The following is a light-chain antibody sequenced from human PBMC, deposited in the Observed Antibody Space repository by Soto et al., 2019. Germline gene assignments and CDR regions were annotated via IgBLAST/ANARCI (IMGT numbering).Light chain of an antibody. CDR2: DSN. CDR3: ATWDSSLSAVV. J-gene: IGLJ2*01. CDR1: SSNIGSNY. V-gene: IGLV1-51*01. Sequence: QSVLTQPPSVSAAPGQKVTISCSGSSSNIGSNYVSWYQQLPGTAPKLLIYDSNRRPSGIPDRFSGSKSGTSATLGITGLQTGDEADYYCATWDSSLSAVVFGGGIKLTVL.